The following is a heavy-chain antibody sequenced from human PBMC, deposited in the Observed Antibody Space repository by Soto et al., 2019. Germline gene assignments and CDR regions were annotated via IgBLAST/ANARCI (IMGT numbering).Heavy chain of an antibody. CDR2: IRGSGGST. V-gene: IGHV3-23*01. CDR3: AKDSGKIAAYGDLFHY. D-gene: IGHD6-13*01. J-gene: IGHJ4*02. Sequence: EVQLLESGGGLVQPGGSLRLSCAASGFTFSSYAMSWVRQAPGKGLEWVSAIRGSGGSTYYADSVKGRFTIPRDNSKNTLYLQMSRLRDEETAVYCCAKDSGKIAAYGDLFHYWGQGTLVTGSS. CDR1: GFTFSSYA.